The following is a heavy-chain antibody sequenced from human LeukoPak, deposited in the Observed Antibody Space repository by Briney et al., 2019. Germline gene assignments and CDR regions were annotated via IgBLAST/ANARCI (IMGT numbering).Heavy chain of an antibody. CDR3: TRGRPIVVVPAANNFDY. D-gene: IGHD2-2*01. V-gene: IGHV3-49*04. Sequence: GGSLRLSCTASGFTFGDYAMSWVRQAPGKGLEWVGFIRSKAYGGTTEYAASVKGRFTISRDDSKSIAYLQMNSLKTEDTAVYYCTRGRPIVVVPAANNFDYWGQGTLVTVSS. CDR2: IRSKAYGGTT. CDR1: GFTFGDYA. J-gene: IGHJ4*02.